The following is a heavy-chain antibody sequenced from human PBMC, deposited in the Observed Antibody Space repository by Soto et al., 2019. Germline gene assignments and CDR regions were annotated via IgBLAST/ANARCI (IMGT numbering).Heavy chain of an antibody. CDR2: INTDGSTT. V-gene: IGHV3-74*01. J-gene: IGHJ6*02. Sequence: EVQLVESGGGLVQPGGSLRLSCAASGFTFNNYWMHWVRQAPGKGLVWVSRINTDGSTTSYADSVKGRFTISRDNAKNTEYLQMNSLRAEDTAIYYCARPYGMDVWGQGTTVTVSS. CDR1: GFTFNNYW. CDR3: ARPYGMDV.